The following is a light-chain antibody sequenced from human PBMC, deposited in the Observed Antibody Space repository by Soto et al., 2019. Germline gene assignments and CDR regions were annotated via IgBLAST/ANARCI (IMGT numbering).Light chain of an antibody. V-gene: IGLV2-14*01. CDR1: SSDVGGYNY. CDR3: SSYTSSSLPV. J-gene: IGLJ2*01. CDR2: EVS. Sequence: QSALTQPASVSGSPGQSITISCTGTSSDVGGYNYVSWYQQHPGKAPKLMIYEVSNRPSGVSNRFSGSNSGNTASLTISGLQAEDEADYYCSSYTSSSLPVFGGGTKVTVL.